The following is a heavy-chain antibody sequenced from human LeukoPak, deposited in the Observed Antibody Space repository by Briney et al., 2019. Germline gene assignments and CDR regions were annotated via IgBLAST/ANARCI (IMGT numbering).Heavy chain of an antibody. V-gene: IGHV5-10-1*01. CDR1: GYSFTSYW. Sequence: GESLKISCKGSGYSFTSYWITWVRQMPGKGLEWMGRIDPSDSYTNCSPSFQGHVIISSDKSISTAYLQWSSLKASDTAMYYRATQRPGIAVAGHDFWGQGTLVTVSS. CDR2: IDPSDSYT. CDR3: ATQRPGIAVAGHDF. J-gene: IGHJ4*02. D-gene: IGHD6-19*01.